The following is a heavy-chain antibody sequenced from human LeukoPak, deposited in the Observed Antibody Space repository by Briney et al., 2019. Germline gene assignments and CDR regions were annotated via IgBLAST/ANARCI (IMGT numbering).Heavy chain of an antibody. CDR2: ISTTSSYI. J-gene: IGHJ4*02. Sequence: GGSLRLSCAASGFTFSSCSMNWVRQAPGKGLEWVSSISTTSSYIYYADSVKGRFTISRDNAKNSLYLQMNSLRAEDTAVYYCARDHDYGDYVLDFDYWGQGTLVTVSS. D-gene: IGHD4-17*01. CDR3: ARDHDYGDYVLDFDY. CDR1: GFTFSSCS. V-gene: IGHV3-21*01.